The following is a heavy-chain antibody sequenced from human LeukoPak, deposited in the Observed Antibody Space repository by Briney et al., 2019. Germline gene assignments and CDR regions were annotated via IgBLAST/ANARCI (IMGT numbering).Heavy chain of an antibody. CDR1: GSTFSSYE. Sequence: GGSLRLSCAASGSTFSSYEMNWVRQAPGKGLEWVSYISSSGSTIYYADSVKGRFTISRDNAKNSLYLQMNSLRAEDTAVYYCARDTVNGPFVISLDLWGQGVMVTVSS. V-gene: IGHV3-48*03. J-gene: IGHJ5*02. D-gene: IGHD2-8*01. CDR3: ARDTVNGPFVISLDL. CDR2: ISSSGSTI.